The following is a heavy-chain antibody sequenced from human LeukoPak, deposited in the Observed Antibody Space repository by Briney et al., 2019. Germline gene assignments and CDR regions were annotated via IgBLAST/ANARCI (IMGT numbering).Heavy chain of an antibody. CDR3: ARADDGANSWVNY. D-gene: IGHD4-23*01. CDR1: GFTFSSYW. CDR2: INSDGSGT. Sequence: GGSLRLSCAASGFTFSSYWMHWVRQAPGKGLVWISRINSDGSGTSYADSVKGRFTISRDNAKNTLSLQMNSLRAEDTAVYYCARADDGANSWVNYWGQGTLVTVSS. J-gene: IGHJ4*02. V-gene: IGHV3-74*01.